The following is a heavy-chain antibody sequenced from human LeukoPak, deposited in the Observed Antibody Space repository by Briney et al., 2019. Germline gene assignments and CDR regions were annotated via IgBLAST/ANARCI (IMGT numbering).Heavy chain of an antibody. CDR1: GGTFSSYA. CDR3: ARTLYCSSTSCYSRGYYDL. V-gene: IGHV1-69*01. Sequence: ASVKVSCKASGGTFSSYAISWVRQAPGQGLEWMGGIIPIFGTANYAQKFQGRVTITADESTSTAYMELSSLRSEDTAVYGCARTLYCSSTSCYSRGYYDLWGQGTLVTVSS. D-gene: IGHD2-2*01. CDR2: IIPIFGTA. J-gene: IGHJ4*02.